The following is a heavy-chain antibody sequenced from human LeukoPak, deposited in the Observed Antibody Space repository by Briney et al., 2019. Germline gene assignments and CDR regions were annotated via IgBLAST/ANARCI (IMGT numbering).Heavy chain of an antibody. J-gene: IGHJ6*03. CDR2: IYTSGST. CDR3: ARDLRGFGRVTPPYYYYYYYMDV. D-gene: IGHD3-16*01. Sequence: PSETLSLTCTVSGGSISSGSYYWSWIRQPAGKGLEWIGRIYTSGSTNYNPSLKSRVTISVDTSKNQFSLKLSSVTAADTAVYYCARDLRGFGRVTPPYYYYYYYMDVWGKGTTVTVSS. V-gene: IGHV4-61*02. CDR1: GGSISSGSYY.